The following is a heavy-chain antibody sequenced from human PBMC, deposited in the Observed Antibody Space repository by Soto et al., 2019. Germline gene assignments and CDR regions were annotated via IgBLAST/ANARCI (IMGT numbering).Heavy chain of an antibody. CDR2: IYTDGTT. CDR1: GFTCSSNY. Sequence: GGSLRLSCAASGFTCSSNYMNWVRQAPGKGLEWVSIIYTDGTTFYADSVKGRFTISRDNFKNTLYLQMNSLRAEDTAVYYCAILSNWGQGTLVTVSS. V-gene: IGHV3-53*01. D-gene: IGHD6-6*01. J-gene: IGHJ4*02. CDR3: AILSN.